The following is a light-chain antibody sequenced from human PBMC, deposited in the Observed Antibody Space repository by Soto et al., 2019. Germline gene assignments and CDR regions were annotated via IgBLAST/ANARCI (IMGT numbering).Light chain of an antibody. Sequence: EIVMTQSPATLSVSPGERATLSCRASQGVTTNLAWYQQKPGQAPRLLIYGASTRATGIPARFSGSGSGTEFTLTISSLQYEDFAVYYCQQYNTWPLTFGGGTKVEIK. V-gene: IGKV3-15*01. J-gene: IGKJ4*01. CDR3: QQYNTWPLT. CDR2: GAS. CDR1: QGVTTN.